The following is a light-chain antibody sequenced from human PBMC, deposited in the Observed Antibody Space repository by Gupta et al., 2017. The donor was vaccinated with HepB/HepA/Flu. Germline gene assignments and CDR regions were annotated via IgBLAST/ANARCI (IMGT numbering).Light chain of an antibody. CDR1: QSISSY. CDR3: PQSYSADDT. V-gene: IGKV1-39*01. J-gene: IGKJ2*01. CDR2: AAS. Sequence: DIQMTQSPSSLSASVGDRVTITCRASQSISSYLNWYQQKPGKAPKLLIYAASSLQSGVPSRFSGSGSGTDFTLTISSLQPEDFATYYCPQSYSADDTFGQGTTLEIK.